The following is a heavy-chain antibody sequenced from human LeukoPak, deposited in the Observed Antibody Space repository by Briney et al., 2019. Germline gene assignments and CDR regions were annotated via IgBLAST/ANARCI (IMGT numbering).Heavy chain of an antibody. J-gene: IGHJ4*02. V-gene: IGHV3-7*03. CDR2: IKQDGSGK. CDR1: GFTFSSYW. CDR3: ARGIIVAAGVDN. D-gene: IGHD1-26*01. Sequence: QPGGSLRLSCAASGFTFSSYWMNWVRQAPGKGLEWVASIKQDGSGKYYVDSVKGRFTISRDNAKNSLYLQMHSLRVEDTAVYYCARGIIVAAGVDNWGQGTLVTVSS.